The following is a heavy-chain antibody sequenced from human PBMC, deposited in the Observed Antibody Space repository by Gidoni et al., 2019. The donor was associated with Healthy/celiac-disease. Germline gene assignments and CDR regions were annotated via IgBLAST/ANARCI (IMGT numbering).Heavy chain of an antibody. V-gene: IGHV3-21*01. CDR2: ISSSSSYI. Sequence: EVQLVESGGGLVKPGWSLRLSCAHSGFTFSSYSMNWVRQATGKGLEWVSSISSSSSYIYYADSVKGRFTISRDNAKNSLYLQMNSLRAEDTAVYYCARDNYDSSGYYPGYWGQGTLVTVSS. D-gene: IGHD3-22*01. CDR1: GFTFSSYS. J-gene: IGHJ4*02. CDR3: ARDNYDSSGYYPGY.